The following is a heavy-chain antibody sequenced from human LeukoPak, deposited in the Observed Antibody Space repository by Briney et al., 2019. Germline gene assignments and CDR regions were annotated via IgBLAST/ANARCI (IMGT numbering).Heavy chain of an antibody. D-gene: IGHD3-22*01. CDR3: ARDEYYDSSGALGDY. J-gene: IGHJ4*02. CDR2: ISSSSSTI. CDR1: GFTVNSNY. Sequence: GGSLRLSCAASGFTVNSNYMSWVRQAPGKGLEWVSYISSSSSTIYYADSVKGRFTISRDNAKDSLYLQMNSLRAEDTAVYYCARDEYYDSSGALGDYWGQGTLVTVSS. V-gene: IGHV3-48*04.